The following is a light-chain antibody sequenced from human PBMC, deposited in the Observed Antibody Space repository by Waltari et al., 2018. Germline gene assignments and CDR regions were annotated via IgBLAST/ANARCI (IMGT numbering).Light chain of an antibody. CDR1: QSILYNSNDKNY. V-gene: IGKV4-1*01. CDR3: QQYYSRRT. J-gene: IGKJ1*01. Sequence: IVMTQSPDSLAVSLGERATINCKSSQSILYNSNDKNYLAWYQQKPGQPPKLLIYWASTRESGVPDRFSGSGSGTDFTLTSSSLQAEDVAVYYCQQYYSRRTFVQGTKVEI. CDR2: WAS.